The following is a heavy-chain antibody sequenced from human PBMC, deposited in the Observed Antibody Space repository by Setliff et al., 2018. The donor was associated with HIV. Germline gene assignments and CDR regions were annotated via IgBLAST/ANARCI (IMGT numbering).Heavy chain of an antibody. J-gene: IGHJ4*02. CDR2: ISSSSRSK. CDR3: ARDVSWRVRTYIDY. Sequence: PGGSLRLSCEASGFTFSTYSMNWVRQAPGKGLEWVSSISSSSRSKYYADSVKGRFTISRDNAKNSLYLQMNSLTAEDTAVYYCARDVSWRVRTYIDYWGQGTQVTVS. D-gene: IGHD3-3*01. V-gene: IGHV3-21*01. CDR1: GFTFSTYS.